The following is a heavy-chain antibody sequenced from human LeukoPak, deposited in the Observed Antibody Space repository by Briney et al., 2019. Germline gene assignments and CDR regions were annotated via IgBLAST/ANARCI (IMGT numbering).Heavy chain of an antibody. D-gene: IGHD1-14*01. Sequence: SGPTLVKPTQTLTLTCTCSGFSLSTSEVGVGWIRQPPVRALKWLALIYWDDDKRYSPSLKSRLTITKDTSKKQVVLTMTNMDPVDTATYYCTYSPSYTLPHYWGQGTLVTVSS. CDR3: TYSPSYTLPHY. V-gene: IGHV2-5*02. J-gene: IGHJ4*02. CDR1: GFSLSTSEVG. CDR2: IYWDDDK.